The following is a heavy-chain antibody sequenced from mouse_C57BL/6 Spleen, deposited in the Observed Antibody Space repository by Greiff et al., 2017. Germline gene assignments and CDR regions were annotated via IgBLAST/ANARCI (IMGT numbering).Heavy chain of an antibody. Sequence: VQLMESGPGLVAPSQSLSITCPVSGFSLTSYAISWVRQPPGTGLEWLGVISTGGGTNYNSALNSRLSISKDNSKSQVFLKLNSLQTDDAARYYSARYRSGHFDNWGEGVTLTGSS. CDR3: ARYRSGHFDN. V-gene: IGHV2-9-1*01. D-gene: IGHD3-2*02. CDR2: ISTGGGT. CDR1: GFSLTSYA. J-gene: IGHJ2*01.